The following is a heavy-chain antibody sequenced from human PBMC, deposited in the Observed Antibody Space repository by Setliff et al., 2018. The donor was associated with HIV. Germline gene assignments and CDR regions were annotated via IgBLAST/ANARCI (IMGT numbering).Heavy chain of an antibody. J-gene: IGHJ2*01. CDR3: AKVRDYGSGSYYNWYFDL. CDR2: INPNNGDT. V-gene: IGHV1-2*04. D-gene: IGHD3-10*01. CDR1: GYTLTELS. Sequence: ASVKVSCKVSGYTLTELSMHWVRQAPGQGLEWMGWINPNNGDTKYAQKFQGWVTMTRDTSISTAYMELSRLRSDDTAVYYCAKVRDYGSGSYYNWYFDLWGRGTRVTVSS.